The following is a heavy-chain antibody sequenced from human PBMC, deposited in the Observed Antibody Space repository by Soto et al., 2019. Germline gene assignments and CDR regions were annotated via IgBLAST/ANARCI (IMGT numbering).Heavy chain of an antibody. CDR1: GFTFSSYA. D-gene: IGHD6-13*01. CDR2: ISGSGGST. CDR3: EKDLAYPAAGTW. Sequence: VQLLESGGGLVQPGGSLRLSCAASGFTFSSYAMSWVRQAPGKGLEWVSAISGSGGSTYYADSVKGRFTISRDNSKITMYLQRNSLRAEDTAVYYCEKDLAYPAAGTWWGQGTLVTVSS. J-gene: IGHJ4*02. V-gene: IGHV3-23*01.